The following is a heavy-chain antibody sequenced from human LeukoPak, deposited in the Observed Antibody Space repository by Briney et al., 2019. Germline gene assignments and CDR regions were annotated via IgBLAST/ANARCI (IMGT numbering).Heavy chain of an antibody. CDR1: GFTFSTYA. V-gene: IGHV3-23*01. J-gene: IGHJ4*02. CDR3: AAVTPPDY. Sequence: PGTSLRLSCAASGFTFSTYAMSWVRQAPGKGLEWVSAITGSGDSTYYADSVRGRFTISRDNSKNTLFLQMNTLRAEDTAVYYCAAVTPPDYWGQGTLVTVSS. CDR2: ITGSGDST. D-gene: IGHD4-23*01.